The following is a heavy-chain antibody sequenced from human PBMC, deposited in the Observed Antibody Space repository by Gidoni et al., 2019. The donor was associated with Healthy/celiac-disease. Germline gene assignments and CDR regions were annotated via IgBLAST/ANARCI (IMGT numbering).Heavy chain of an antibody. V-gene: IGHV3-21*01. CDR1: GFTSSSYS. CDR2: ISSSSSYI. Sequence: EVQLVESGGGLVKPGGSLRLSCAASGFTSSSYSMNWVRQAPGKGLEWVSSISSSSSYIYYADSVKGRFTISRDNAKNSLYLQMNSLRAEDTAVYYCARDGRYYYYYGMDVWGQGTTVTVSS. CDR3: ARDGRYYYYYGMDV. J-gene: IGHJ6*02.